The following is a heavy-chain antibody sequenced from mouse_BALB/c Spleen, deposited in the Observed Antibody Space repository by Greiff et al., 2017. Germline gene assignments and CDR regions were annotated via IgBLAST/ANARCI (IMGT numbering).Heavy chain of an antibody. CDR2: IWAGGST. CDR1: GFSLTSYG. CDR3: ASVTYYRYGVGYYAMDY. J-gene: IGHJ4*01. Sequence: VKLVESGPGLVAPSQSLSITCTVSGFSLTSYGVHWVRQPPGKGLEWLGVIWAGGSTNYNSALMSRLSISKDNSKSQVFLKMNSLQTDDTAMYYCASVTYYRYGVGYYAMDYWGQGTSVTVSS. V-gene: IGHV2-9*02. D-gene: IGHD2-14*01.